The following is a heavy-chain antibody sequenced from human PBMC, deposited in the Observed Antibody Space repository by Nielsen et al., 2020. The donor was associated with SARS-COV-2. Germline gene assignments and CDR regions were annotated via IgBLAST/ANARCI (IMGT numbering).Heavy chain of an antibody. D-gene: IGHD6-13*01. J-gene: IGHJ4*02. V-gene: IGHV4-59*01. CDR1: GGSISDYY. CDR3: ARVHIRSSWYLSRYYFDY. CDR2: IYYSGAT. Sequence: SETLSHTCTVSGGSISDYYWSWIRQPPGKGLEYIGYIYYSGATNYNPSLKSRVTISVDTSKNQFSLKLSSVTAADTAVYYCARVHIRSSWYLSRYYFDYWGQGNLVTVSS.